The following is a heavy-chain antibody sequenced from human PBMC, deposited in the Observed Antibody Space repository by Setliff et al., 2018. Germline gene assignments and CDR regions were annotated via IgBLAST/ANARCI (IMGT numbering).Heavy chain of an antibody. CDR3: ARTGTYRYFDY. CDR1: GASLSSGTYY. V-gene: IGHV4-39*01. CDR2: IYYRGDT. Sequence: SETLSLTCTVSGASLSSGTYYWGWIRQPPGKGLEWIGRIYYRGDTYYNASLKGRLTISVDTAQNQFSLRLTSVTAADTAVYYCARTGTYRYFDYWGQGALVTSPQ. D-gene: IGHD1-1*01. J-gene: IGHJ4*02.